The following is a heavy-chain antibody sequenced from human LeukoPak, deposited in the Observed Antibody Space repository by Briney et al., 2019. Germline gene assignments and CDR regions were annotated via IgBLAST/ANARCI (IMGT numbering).Heavy chain of an antibody. CDR1: GGSISSYY. CDR2: IHYSGST. CDR3: ARAGYCSGGSCYSGWFDP. D-gene: IGHD2-15*01. Sequence: PSETLSLTCSVSGGSISSYYWSWIRQSPGKGLEWIGYIHYSGSTLYNPSLKSRLIISVDTSKNQLSLKLSSVTAADTAVYYCARAGYCSGGSCYSGWFDPWGQGTLVTVSS. J-gene: IGHJ5*02. V-gene: IGHV4-59*12.